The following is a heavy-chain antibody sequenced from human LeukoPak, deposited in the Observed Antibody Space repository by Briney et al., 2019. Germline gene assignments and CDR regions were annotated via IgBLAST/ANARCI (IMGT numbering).Heavy chain of an antibody. J-gene: IGHJ5*02. Sequence: SETLSLTCTVSGGSISSYYWSWIRQPPGKGLEWIGYIYYSGSTNYNPSLKSRVTISVDTSKNQFSLKLSSETAADTAVYYCARRRRDGYNPKVSWFDPWGQGTLVTVSS. CDR2: IYYSGST. V-gene: IGHV4-59*01. CDR1: GGSISSYY. CDR3: ARRRRDGYNPKVSWFDP. D-gene: IGHD5-24*01.